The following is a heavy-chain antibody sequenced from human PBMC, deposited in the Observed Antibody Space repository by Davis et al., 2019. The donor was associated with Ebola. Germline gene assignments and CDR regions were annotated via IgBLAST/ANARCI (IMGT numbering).Heavy chain of an antibody. V-gene: IGHV3-53*01. J-gene: IGHJ4*02. CDR1: GFTVSSNY. CDR2: IYSGGST. Sequence: GESLKISCAASGFTVSSNYMSWVRQAPGKGLEWVSVIYSGGSTYYADSVKGRFTISRDNSKNTLHLQMNSLRAEDTAVYYCARGGISSGRDYWGQGTLVTVSS. CDR3: ARGGISSGRDY. D-gene: IGHD6-19*01.